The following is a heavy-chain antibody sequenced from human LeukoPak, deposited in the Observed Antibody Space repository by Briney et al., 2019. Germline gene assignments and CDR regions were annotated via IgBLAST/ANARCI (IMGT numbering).Heavy chain of an antibody. V-gene: IGHV4-59*01. D-gene: IGHD3-10*01. CDR1: GGSISSYY. CDR2: IYYSGST. CDR3: ARDFGSGY. J-gene: IGHJ4*02. Sequence: SETLSITCTVSGGSISSYYWSWIRQPPGKGLEWIGYIYYSGSTNYNPSLKSRVTISVDTSKNQFYLKLSSVTAADTAVYYCARDFGSGYWGQGTLVTVSS.